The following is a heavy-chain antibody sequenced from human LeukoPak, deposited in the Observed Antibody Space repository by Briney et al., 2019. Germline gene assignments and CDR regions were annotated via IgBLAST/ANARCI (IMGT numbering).Heavy chain of an antibody. V-gene: IGHV3-21*01. CDR3: ARGDRQFDY. D-gene: IGHD1-14*01. Sequence: GGSLRLSCAASGFPLSSYAMSWVRQVPGKGLEWVAATSSSDPGTYHADSVKGRFTISRDNAKNPLYLQMNSLRAEDTAVYYCARGDRQFDYWGQGTLVTVSS. CDR2: TSSSDPGT. J-gene: IGHJ4*02. CDR1: GFPLSSYA.